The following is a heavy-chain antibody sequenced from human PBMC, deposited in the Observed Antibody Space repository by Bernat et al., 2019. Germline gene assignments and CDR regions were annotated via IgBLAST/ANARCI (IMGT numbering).Heavy chain of an antibody. CDR3: ARGGNSSGWYYCDY. Sequence: EVQLVESGGGLVQPGGSLRLSCAASGFSVTNNYMNWVRQAPGKGLEWVSVIYSGDFTYYADSVRGRFTISRDISKNTLYLQMNSLRAEDTAVYYCARGGNSSGWYYCDYWGQGILGTVSS. CDR1: GFSVTNNY. D-gene: IGHD6-19*01. V-gene: IGHV3-66*01. J-gene: IGHJ4*02. CDR2: IYSGDFT.